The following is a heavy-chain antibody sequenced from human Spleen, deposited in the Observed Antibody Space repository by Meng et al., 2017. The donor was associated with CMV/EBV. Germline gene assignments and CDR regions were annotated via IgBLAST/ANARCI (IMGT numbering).Heavy chain of an antibody. D-gene: IGHD6-19*01. CDR2: ISSSSSYI. J-gene: IGHJ6*02. CDR3: ARDLRQWLVRTYYYYYGMDV. Sequence: GESLKISCAGSGFNFSSYSMNLVRQAPGKGLEWVSSISSSSSYIYYADSVKGRFTISRDNAKNSLYLQMNSLRAEDTAVYYCARDLRQWLVRTYYYYYGMDVWGQGTTVTVSS. CDR1: GFNFSSYS. V-gene: IGHV3-21*04.